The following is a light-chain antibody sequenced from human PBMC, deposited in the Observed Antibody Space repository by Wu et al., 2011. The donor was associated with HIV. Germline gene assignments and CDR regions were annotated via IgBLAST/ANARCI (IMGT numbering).Light chain of an antibody. J-gene: IGKJ2*02. CDR2: AAS. Sequence: AWYQQKPGKVPKXLIYAASILQMGSHRGSAAVDLGQKFTLTINNLQPDDIATYYCQRLYDFPLWTFGQGTKLELK. CDR3: QRLYDFPLWT. V-gene: IGKV1-9*01.